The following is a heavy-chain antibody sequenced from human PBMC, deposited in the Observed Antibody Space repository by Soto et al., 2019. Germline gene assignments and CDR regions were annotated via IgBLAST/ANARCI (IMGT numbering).Heavy chain of an antibody. CDR1: GFTCSSYD. Sequence: VRLSYAASGFTCSSYDMSWGRQAPGKGLEWVSTILVGGSTHYPDSVKGRFTISRDNSKNTVFLQMNSLTAGDTAVYYCAKATATGGGAFDICGQGTMVTVSS. CDR3: AKATATGGGAFDI. V-gene: IGHV3-23*01. J-gene: IGHJ3*02. CDR2: ILVGGST. D-gene: IGHD2-8*02.